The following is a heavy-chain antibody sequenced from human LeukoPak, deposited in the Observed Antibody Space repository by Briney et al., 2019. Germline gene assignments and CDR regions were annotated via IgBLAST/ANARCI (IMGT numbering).Heavy chain of an antibody. CDR1: GFTFSSYW. J-gene: IGHJ4*02. D-gene: IGHD6-19*01. Sequence: GGSLRLSCAASGFTFSSYWMSWVRQAPGKGLEWVANIKQDGSEKYYVDSVKGRFTISRDNAKNSLYLQMNSLRAEDTAVYYCARDLRGDPTHPNSYSSGWGLPYFDYWGQGTLVTVSS. CDR2: IKQDGSEK. CDR3: ARDLRGDPTHPNSYSSGWGLPYFDY. V-gene: IGHV3-7*01.